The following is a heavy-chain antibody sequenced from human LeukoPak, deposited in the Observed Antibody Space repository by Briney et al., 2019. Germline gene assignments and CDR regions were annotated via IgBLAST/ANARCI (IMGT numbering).Heavy chain of an antibody. Sequence: SGGSLRLSCAASGFTFISYSMNWVRQAPGKGLEWVSSISSSSSYIYYADSVKGRFTISRDNAMNSLYLQMNSLRAEDTAVYYCARESITIFGVVFDWGQGTLVTVSS. CDR2: ISSSSSYI. V-gene: IGHV3-21*01. J-gene: IGHJ4*02. D-gene: IGHD3-3*01. CDR3: ARESITIFGVVFD. CDR1: GFTFISYS.